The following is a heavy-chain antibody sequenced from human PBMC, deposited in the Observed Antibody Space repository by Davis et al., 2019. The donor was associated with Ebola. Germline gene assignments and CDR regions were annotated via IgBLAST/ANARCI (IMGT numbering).Heavy chain of an antibody. CDR2: FGTSGDT. CDR1: GFIFRNYV. CDR3: AKDTSNIWFDI. J-gene: IGHJ3*02. V-gene: IGHV3-23*01. Sequence: GGSLRLSCAASGFIFRNYVMSWVRQAPGKGLEWVSTFGTSGDTYYADSVKGRVTMSRDNSRNTLSLQMNGLRVEDTAIYYCAKDTSNIWFDIWGQGTVVTVSS. D-gene: IGHD1-26*01.